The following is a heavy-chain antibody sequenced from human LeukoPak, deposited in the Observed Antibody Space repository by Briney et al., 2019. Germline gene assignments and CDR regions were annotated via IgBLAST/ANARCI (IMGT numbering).Heavy chain of an antibody. CDR1: GFTFSSYA. D-gene: IGHD4/OR15-4a*01. CDR2: IYSDNT. Sequence: GGSLRLSCAASGFTFSSYAMTWVRQAPGKGLEWVSFIYSDNTHYSDSVKGRFTISRDNSKNTLYLQMNSLRAEDTAVYYCARRAGAYSHPYDYGGQGTLVTVSS. CDR3: ARRAGAYSHPYDY. J-gene: IGHJ4*02. V-gene: IGHV3-53*01.